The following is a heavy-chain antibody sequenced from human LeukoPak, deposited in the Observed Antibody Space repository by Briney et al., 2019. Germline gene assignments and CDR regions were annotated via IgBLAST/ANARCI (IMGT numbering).Heavy chain of an antibody. V-gene: IGHV3-21*01. J-gene: IGHJ4*02. CDR1: GFTFSSYS. Sequence: AGGSLRLSCAASGFTFSSYSLNWVRQAPGKGLEWVSSISSGSSYIYYADSVKGRFTISRDNAKNSLYLQMNSLRAEDTAVYYCARESSSGGLDYWGQGTLVTVSS. D-gene: IGHD6-19*01. CDR3: ARESSSGGLDY. CDR2: ISSGSSYI.